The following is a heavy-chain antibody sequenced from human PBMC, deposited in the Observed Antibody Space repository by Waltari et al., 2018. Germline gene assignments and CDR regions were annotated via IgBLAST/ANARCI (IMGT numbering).Heavy chain of an antibody. V-gene: IGHV3-13*01. CDR3: ARAKPCGYKYWYYYDLDV. Sequence: EGQLVESGGGVVQPGDSLRLSCAASGFVFSSYDMHWVRQTVGKGLEWVSAIGTPGDTYYSGSVKGRFTISRENARNSLYLQMDSLTAGDTAVYYCARAKPCGYKYWYYYDLDVWGPGTPVTVSS. J-gene: IGHJ6*02. CDR1: GFVFSSYD. D-gene: IGHD3-22*01. CDR2: IGTPGDT.